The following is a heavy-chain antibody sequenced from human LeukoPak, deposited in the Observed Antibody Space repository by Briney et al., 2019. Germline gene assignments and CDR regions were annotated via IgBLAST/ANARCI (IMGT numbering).Heavy chain of an antibody. Sequence: PSETLSLTCAVYGGSFSGYYWSWIRQPPGKGLEWIGEINHSGSTNYNPSLKSRVTISVDTSKNQFSLKLSSVTAADTAVYYCARGSDILTGTGAPFDYWGQGTLVTVSS. J-gene: IGHJ4*02. CDR2: INHSGST. D-gene: IGHD3-9*01. CDR1: GGSFSGYY. CDR3: ARGSDILTGTGAPFDY. V-gene: IGHV4-34*01.